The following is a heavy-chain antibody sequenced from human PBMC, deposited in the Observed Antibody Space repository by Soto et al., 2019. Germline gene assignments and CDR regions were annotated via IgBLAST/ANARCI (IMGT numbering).Heavy chain of an antibody. CDR1: GGSVSSGHFY. Sequence: QVQLQESGPGLVKPSETLSLTCTVSGGSVSSGHFYWSWIRQPPGKGLEWIGYIYYSGSTKYNPSLRSRVTILVDTSKNQFSRKLTSVTAADTAVYYCARSGSGSGWLGGQGTLVTVSS. CDR2: IYYSGST. CDR3: ARSGSGSGWL. D-gene: IGHD6-19*01. J-gene: IGHJ4*02. V-gene: IGHV4-61*01.